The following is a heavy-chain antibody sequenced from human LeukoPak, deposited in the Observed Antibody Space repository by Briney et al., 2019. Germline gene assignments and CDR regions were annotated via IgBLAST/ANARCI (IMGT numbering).Heavy chain of an antibody. J-gene: IGHJ4*02. D-gene: IGHD3-22*01. Sequence: GGSLRLSCAASGFTFSNAWMSWVRQAPGKGLEWVGRIKSKTDGGTTDYAAPVKGRFTISRDDSKNTLYLQMNSLKTEDTAVYYCTARTYYYDSSGYYPILDYWGQGTLVTVSS. V-gene: IGHV3-15*01. CDR2: IKSKTDGGTT. CDR3: TARTYYYDSSGYYPILDY. CDR1: GFTFSNAW.